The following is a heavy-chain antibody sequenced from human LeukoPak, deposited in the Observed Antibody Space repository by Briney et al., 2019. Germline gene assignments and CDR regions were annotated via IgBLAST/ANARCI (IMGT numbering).Heavy chain of an antibody. V-gene: IGHV3-74*01. CDR3: AKATYEVGATSAAPDY. CDR1: GFTFSTYW. Sequence: GGSLRLSCAASGFTFSTYWMHWVRQGPGKGLVWVANTSPNGETTYYADSVKGRFTISRDNAKDTLYLEMNSLRAEDTALYYCAKATYEVGATSAAPDYWGQGTLVTVSS. D-gene: IGHD1-26*01. J-gene: IGHJ4*02. CDR2: TSPNGETT.